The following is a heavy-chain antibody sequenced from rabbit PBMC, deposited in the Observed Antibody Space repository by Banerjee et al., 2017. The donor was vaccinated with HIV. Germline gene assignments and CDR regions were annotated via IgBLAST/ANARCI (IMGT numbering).Heavy chain of an antibody. J-gene: IGHJ4*01. V-gene: IGHV1S47*01. D-gene: IGHD4-2*01. Sequence: QEQLEESGGDLVKPEGSLTLTCTASGFSFSSNAMCWVRQAPGKGPEWIACIYNGDGSTYYASWVNGRFTISRSTSLNTVDLKMTSLTAADTATYFCARDDAGVVGWNFGLWGPGTLVTVS. CDR3: ARDDAGVVGWNFGL. CDR1: GFSFSSNA. CDR2: IYNGDGST.